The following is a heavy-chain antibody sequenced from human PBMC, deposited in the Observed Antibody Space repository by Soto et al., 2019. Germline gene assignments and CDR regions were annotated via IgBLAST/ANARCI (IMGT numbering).Heavy chain of an antibody. CDR2: ISGSGGST. V-gene: IGHV3-23*01. D-gene: IGHD6-25*01. CDR3: AKDYSPGYSSGQGFGYFDY. Sequence: EVQLLESGGGLVQPGGSLRLSCAASGFTFSSYAMSWVRQAPGKGLEWVSAISGSGGSTYYADSVKGRFTISRDNSKNTLYLQMNSLRAEDTAVYYCAKDYSPGYSSGQGFGYFDYWGQGTLVTVSS. CDR1: GFTFSSYA. J-gene: IGHJ4*02.